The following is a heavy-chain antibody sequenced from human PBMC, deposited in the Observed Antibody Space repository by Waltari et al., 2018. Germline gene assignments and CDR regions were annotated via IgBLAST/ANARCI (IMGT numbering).Heavy chain of an antibody. D-gene: IGHD3-22*01. CDR2: IYYSGST. CDR3: ARDGGSGYYTHDAFDI. CDR1: GGSISSYY. Sequence: QVQLQESGPGLVKPSETLSLTCTVSGGSISSYYWSWIRQPPGKGLEWIGYIYYSGSTNYNPSLKSRVTISVDTSKNQFSLKLSSVTAADTAVYYCARDGGSGYYTHDAFDIWGQGTMVTVSS. V-gene: IGHV4-59*01. J-gene: IGHJ3*02.